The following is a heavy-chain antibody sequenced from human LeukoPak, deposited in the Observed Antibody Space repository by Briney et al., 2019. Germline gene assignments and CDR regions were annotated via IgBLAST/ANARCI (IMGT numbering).Heavy chain of an antibody. CDR2: IIPIFGTA. Sequence: ASVKVSCKASGGTFSSYAISWVRQAPGQGLEWMGGIIPIFGTANYAQKFQGRVTITADESTSTAYMELSSLRSEDTAVYYCARERDGSSVFYFQHWGQGTLVTVSS. CDR3: ARERDGSSVFYFQH. D-gene: IGHD3-22*01. V-gene: IGHV1-69*13. CDR1: GGTFSSYA. J-gene: IGHJ1*01.